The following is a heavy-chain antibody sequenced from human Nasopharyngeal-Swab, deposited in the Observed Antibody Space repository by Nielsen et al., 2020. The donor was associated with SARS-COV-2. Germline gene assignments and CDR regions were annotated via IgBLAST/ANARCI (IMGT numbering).Heavy chain of an antibody. Sequence: SETLSLTCTVSGGSISSGSYYWSWIRQPAGKGLEWIGRIYTSGSTNYNPSLKSRVTISVDTSKNQFSLKLRSVTAADTAVYYCARGLRGVTTYYYYYYMDVWGKGTTVTVSS. J-gene: IGHJ6*03. V-gene: IGHV4-61*02. CDR1: GGSISSGSYY. CDR3: ARGLRGVTTYYYYYYMDV. D-gene: IGHD4-17*01. CDR2: IYTSGST.